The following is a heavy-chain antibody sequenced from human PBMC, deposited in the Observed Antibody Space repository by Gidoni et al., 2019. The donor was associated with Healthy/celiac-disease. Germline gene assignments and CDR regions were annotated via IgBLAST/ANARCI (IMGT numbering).Heavy chain of an antibody. J-gene: IGHJ5*02. D-gene: IGHD5-12*01. Sequence: EVQLVESGGGLVQPGRSLRLSCTASGFTFGDYAMSWFRQAPGKGLGWLGFIRSKAYGGTTEYAASVKGRFTISRDDSKSIAYLQMNSLKTEDTAVYYCTRVRVATIGGGASRFDPWGQGTLVTVSS. CDR3: TRVRVATIGGGASRFDP. CDR1: GFTFGDYA. CDR2: IRSKAYGGTT. V-gene: IGHV3-49*03.